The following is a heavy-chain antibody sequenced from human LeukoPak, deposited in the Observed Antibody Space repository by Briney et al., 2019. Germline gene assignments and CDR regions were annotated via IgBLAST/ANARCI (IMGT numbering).Heavy chain of an antibody. J-gene: IGHJ4*02. CDR3: ARVWSAANDY. CDR1: GFTLSSYW. D-gene: IGHD2-2*01. Sequence: GGSLRLSCAASGFTLSSYWMSWVRQAPGNGLEWVANIKQDGSEKYYVDSVKGRFTISRDNAKNSLYLQMNSLRAEDTAVYYCARVWSAANDYWGQGTLVTVSS. V-gene: IGHV3-7*01. CDR2: IKQDGSEK.